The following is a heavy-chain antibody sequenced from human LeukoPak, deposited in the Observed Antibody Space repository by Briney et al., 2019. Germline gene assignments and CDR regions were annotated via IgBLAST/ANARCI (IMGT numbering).Heavy chain of an antibody. CDR3: ATGGDLYCTSAICLPFDY. CDR2: ISSSGSTI. CDR1: GFTFSDYY. D-gene: IGHD2-2*01. V-gene: IGHV3-11*04. Sequence: PGGSLRLSCAASGFTFSDYYMSWIRQAPGKGLEWVSYISSSGSTIYYADSVKGRFTISRDNAKNSLYLQMDSLRAEDTAVYYCATGGDLYCTSAICLPFDYWGQGTLVTVSS. J-gene: IGHJ4*02.